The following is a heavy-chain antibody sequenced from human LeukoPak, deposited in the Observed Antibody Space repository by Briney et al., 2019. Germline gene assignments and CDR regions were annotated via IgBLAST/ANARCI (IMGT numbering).Heavy chain of an antibody. D-gene: IGHD2-15*01. CDR3: ARGGSWGGADAFDI. J-gene: IGHJ3*02. CDR1: GFTFSSYG. V-gene: IGHV3-30*03. Sequence: GRSLRLSCAASGFTFSSYGMHWVRQAPGKGLEWVAVISYDGSNDYYVDSVKGRFTISRDNSKNTLYLQMNSLRAEDTAVYYCARGGSWGGADAFDIWGQGTMVTVSS. CDR2: ISYDGSND.